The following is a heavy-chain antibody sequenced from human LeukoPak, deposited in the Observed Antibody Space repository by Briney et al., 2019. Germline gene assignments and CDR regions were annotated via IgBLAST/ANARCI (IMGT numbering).Heavy chain of an antibody. D-gene: IGHD4-4*01. CDR1: GGSLKSYY. J-gene: IGHJ3*02. CDR3: ARVGGMTTINNAAFDI. Sequence: SETLSLTCSVSGGSLKSYYWNWIRQPPGKGLEWIGYIYHSGSTNYNHSFRSRVTISLDRSKRHFYLNMTSVNHAATVIYYCARVGGMTTINNAAFDIWGHRTMVTVSS. CDR2: IYHSGST. V-gene: IGHV4-59*01.